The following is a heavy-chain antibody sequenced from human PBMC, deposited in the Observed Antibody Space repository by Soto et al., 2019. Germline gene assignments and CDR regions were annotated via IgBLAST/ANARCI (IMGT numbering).Heavy chain of an antibody. CDR2: IYYSGST. V-gene: IGHV4-39*01. J-gene: IGHJ4*02. Sequence: SETLSLTCTVSGDSISSSSYYWGWIRQPPGKGLEWIGSIYYSGSTHYNPSLKSRITISVDTSKNQFSLKLSSVTAADTAVYYCARQSVVVVVAATHYWGQGTRVTVSS. CDR3: ARQSVVVVVAATHY. CDR1: GDSISSSSYY. D-gene: IGHD2-15*01.